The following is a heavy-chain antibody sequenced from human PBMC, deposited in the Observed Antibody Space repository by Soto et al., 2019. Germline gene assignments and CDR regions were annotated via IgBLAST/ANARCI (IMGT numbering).Heavy chain of an antibody. CDR3: ARTPRTMYDFWSGYPFDY. CDR1: GFSLSTSGVG. Sequence: SGPTLVKPTQTLTLTCTFSGFSLSTSGVGVGWIRQPPGKALEWLALIYWNDDKRYSPSLKSRLTITKDTSKNQMVLTMTNMDPVATATYYCARTPRTMYDFWSGYPFDYWGQGTLVTVSS. D-gene: IGHD3-3*01. J-gene: IGHJ4*02. CDR2: IYWNDDK. V-gene: IGHV2-5*01.